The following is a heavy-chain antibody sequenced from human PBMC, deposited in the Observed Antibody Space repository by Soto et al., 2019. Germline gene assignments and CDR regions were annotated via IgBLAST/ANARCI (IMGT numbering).Heavy chain of an antibody. V-gene: IGHV1-3*01. CDR2: INAGNGNT. CDR1: GYTLTSYA. Sequence: GASVKVSCKASGYTLTSYAMHWVRQAPGQRLEWMGWINAGNGNTKYSQKFQGRVTITRDTSASTAYMELSSLRSEDTAVYYCSSGPSDPFYSSSWQFDYWGQGTLVTVSS. D-gene: IGHD6-13*01. J-gene: IGHJ4*02. CDR3: SSGPSDPFYSSSWQFDY.